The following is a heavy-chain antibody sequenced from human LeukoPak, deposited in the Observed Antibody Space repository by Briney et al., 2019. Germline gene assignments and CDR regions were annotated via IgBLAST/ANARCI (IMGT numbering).Heavy chain of an antibody. D-gene: IGHD6-13*01. V-gene: IGHV3-21*04. J-gene: IGHJ3*01. CDR1: GFTFSSYS. CDR2: ISSSSSYI. CDR3: SRDGSGSSWSGFDV. Sequence: GGSLRLSCAASGFTFSSYSMNWVRQAPGKGLEWVSSISSSSSYIYYADSVKGRFTISRDNAKNSLYLQMNSLKTEDTAVYYCSRDGSGSSWSGFDVWGQGTMVTVSS.